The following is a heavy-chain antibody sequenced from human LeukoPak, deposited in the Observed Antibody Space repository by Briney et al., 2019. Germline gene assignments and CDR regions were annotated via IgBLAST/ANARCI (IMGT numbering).Heavy chain of an antibody. Sequence: SETLSLTCTVSGGSISSYYWSWIRQPPGKGLEWIGYIYYSGSTNYNPSLKSRVTISVDTSKNQFSLKLSSVTAADTAVYYCARGSVVAADYYYYYMDVWGKGATVTVSS. D-gene: IGHD2-15*01. V-gene: IGHV4-59*01. J-gene: IGHJ6*03. CDR1: GGSISSYY. CDR2: IYYSGST. CDR3: ARGSVVAADYYYYYMDV.